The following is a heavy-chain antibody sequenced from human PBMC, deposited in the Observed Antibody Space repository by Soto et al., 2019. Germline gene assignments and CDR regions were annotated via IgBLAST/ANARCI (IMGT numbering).Heavy chain of an antibody. CDR1: GFTFSSYA. CDR3: ATQYSSGWYDLDS. D-gene: IGHD6-19*01. Sequence: QVQLVESGGGVVQPGRSLRLSCAASGFTFSSYAMHWVRQAPGKGLEWVAVISYDGSNKYYADSVKGRFTISRDNSKNPLYLQMNSLRAEDAAVYYCATQYSSGWYDLDSWGQGTLVTVSS. J-gene: IGHJ4*02. V-gene: IGHV3-30-3*01. CDR2: ISYDGSNK.